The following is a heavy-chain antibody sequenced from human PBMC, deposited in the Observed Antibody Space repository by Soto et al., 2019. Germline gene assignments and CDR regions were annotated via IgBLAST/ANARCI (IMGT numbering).Heavy chain of an antibody. Sequence: PXVSLSLSCAACGFPFTSYCMHWVRQVPGKGLEWVSRVSDDGSDTDYADSVQGRFTISRDNTKSTLYLQMNSLGADDTAIYYCGRVALTNSGYYYADYWGQGTLVTVSS. CDR3: GRVALTNSGYYYADY. J-gene: IGHJ4*02. CDR1: GFPFTSYC. D-gene: IGHD3-22*01. V-gene: IGHV3-74*01. CDR2: VSDDGSDT.